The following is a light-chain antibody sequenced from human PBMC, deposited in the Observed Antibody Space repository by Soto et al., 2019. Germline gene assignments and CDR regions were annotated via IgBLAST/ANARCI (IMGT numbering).Light chain of an antibody. V-gene: IGLV2-14*01. Sequence: QSALTQPASVSGSPGQSITISCTGTSSDVGAYNYVSWYQQHPGKAPKLMIYDVSNRPSGVSDRLFGSKSGNTASLSISGLQAEDEAVYYCCSYTSRSTYVFGTGTKVTVL. CDR3: CSYTSRSTYV. CDR2: DVS. CDR1: SSDVGAYNY. J-gene: IGLJ1*01.